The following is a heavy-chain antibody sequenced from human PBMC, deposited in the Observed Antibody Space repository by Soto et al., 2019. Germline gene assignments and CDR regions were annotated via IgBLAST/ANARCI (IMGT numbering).Heavy chain of an antibody. CDR2: IIPIFGTA. V-gene: IGHV1-69*06. CDR3: ARDTLDSYGYSWHFDY. J-gene: IGHJ4*02. CDR1: GGTFSSYA. Sequence: SVKVSCKASGGTFSSYAISWVRQAPGQGLEWMGGIIPIFGTANYAQKFQGRVTITADKSTSTAYMELSSLRSEDTAVYYCARDTLDSYGYSWHFDYWGQGTLVTVSS. D-gene: IGHD5-18*01.